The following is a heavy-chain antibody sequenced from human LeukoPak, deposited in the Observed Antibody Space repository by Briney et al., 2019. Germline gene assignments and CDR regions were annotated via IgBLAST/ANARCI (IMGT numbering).Heavy chain of an antibody. J-gene: IGHJ4*02. D-gene: IGHD5-12*01. CDR2: IYSDGNT. Sequence: GGSLRLSCAASGFTVSNTYMSWVRQAPGKGLEWVSVIYSDGNTYYADSVKGRFTISRDNSKNTLYLEMNSLRAEDTAVYYCATDTSGYYNGWGQGTLVTVSS. CDR3: ATDTSGYYNG. CDR1: GFTVSNTY. V-gene: IGHV3-53*01.